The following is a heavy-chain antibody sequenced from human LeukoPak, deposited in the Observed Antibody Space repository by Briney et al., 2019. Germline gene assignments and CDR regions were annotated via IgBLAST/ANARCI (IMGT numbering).Heavy chain of an antibody. D-gene: IGHD2-21*01. Sequence: GGSLRLSCAASGFIVSSNHMSWVRQAPGKGLEWVSVIYSGGGTYYAESVQGRFTIFRDNSKNMVFLQMNSLRAEDTALYYCTKVLWGLTLLSSDYWGQGTLVTVSS. CDR1: GFIVSSNH. CDR3: TKVLWGLTLLSSDY. J-gene: IGHJ4*02. V-gene: IGHV3-53*01. CDR2: IYSGGGT.